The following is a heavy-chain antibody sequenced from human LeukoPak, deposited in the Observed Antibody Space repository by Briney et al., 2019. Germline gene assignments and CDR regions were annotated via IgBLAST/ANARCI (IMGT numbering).Heavy chain of an antibody. CDR3: AKDAQRGFDFSNSLES. CDR1: GFTFSHYG. V-gene: IGHV3-33*06. CDR2: IWSDGTEK. Sequence: HPGGSLRLSCATSGFTFSHYGMHWVRQAPGKGLEWVAVIWSDGTEKYYGDSVKGRFTISRDNSKKTVYLQMNSLRVEDTAIYYCAKDAQRGFDFSNSLESWGQGTLVTVSS. J-gene: IGHJ4*02. D-gene: IGHD4-11*01.